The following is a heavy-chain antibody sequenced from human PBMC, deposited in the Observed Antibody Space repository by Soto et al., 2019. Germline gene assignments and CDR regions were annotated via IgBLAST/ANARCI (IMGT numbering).Heavy chain of an antibody. CDR1: GFTFSSYS. D-gene: IGHD3-10*01. CDR3: AREIPSRGAGWFDP. J-gene: IGHJ5*02. CDR2: ISSSSSTI. Sequence: EVQLVESGGGLVQPGGSLRLSCAASGFTFSSYSMNWVRQAPGKGLEWVSYISSSSSTIYYADSEKGRFTISRDNAKNSLYLQMNSLRDEDTAVYYCAREIPSRGAGWFDPWGQGTLVTVSS. V-gene: IGHV3-48*02.